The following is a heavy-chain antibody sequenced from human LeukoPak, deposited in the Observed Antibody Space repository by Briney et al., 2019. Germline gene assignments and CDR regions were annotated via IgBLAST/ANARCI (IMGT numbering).Heavy chain of an antibody. CDR2: ISYDGSNK. V-gene: IGHV3-30*18. J-gene: IGHJ4*02. CDR3: AKGPYYYDSSGLGN. CDR1: GFTFSSYG. Sequence: GGSLRLSRAASGFTFSSYGMHWVRQAPGKGLEWVAVISYDGSNKYYADSVKGRFTISRDNSKNTLYLQMNSLRAEDTAVYYCAKGPYYYDSSGLGNWGQGTLVTVSS. D-gene: IGHD3-22*01.